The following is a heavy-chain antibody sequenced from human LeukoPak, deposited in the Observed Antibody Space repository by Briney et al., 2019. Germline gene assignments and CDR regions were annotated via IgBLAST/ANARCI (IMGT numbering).Heavy chain of an antibody. CDR1: GFTVSSNY. Sequence: GGSLRLSFAASGFTVSSNYMSWVRQAPGKGLEWVSVIYSGGSTYYADSVKGRFSISRDNSKNTLCLQMNSLRVEDTAVYYCARFVPSGSGSHHYSLDYWGQGTLVTASS. V-gene: IGHV3-53*01. D-gene: IGHD3-10*01. J-gene: IGHJ4*02. CDR3: ARFVPSGSGSHHYSLDY. CDR2: IYSGGST.